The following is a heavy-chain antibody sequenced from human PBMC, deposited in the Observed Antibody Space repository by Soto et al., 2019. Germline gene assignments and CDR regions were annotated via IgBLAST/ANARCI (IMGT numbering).Heavy chain of an antibody. V-gene: IGHV1-46*01. Sequence: ASVKVSCKASGYTFTSYYMHWVRQAPGQGLEWMGIINPSGGSTSYAQKFQGRVTMTRDTSTSTVYMELSSLRSEDTAVYYSARDRALRYFDWFPASGREGAFDIWGQGTMVTVSS. D-gene: IGHD3-9*01. CDR2: INPSGGST. CDR3: ARDRALRYFDWFPASGREGAFDI. J-gene: IGHJ3*02. CDR1: GYTFTSYY.